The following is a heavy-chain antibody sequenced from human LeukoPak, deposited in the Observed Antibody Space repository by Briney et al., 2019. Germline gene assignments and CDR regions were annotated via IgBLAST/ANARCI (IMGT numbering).Heavy chain of an antibody. V-gene: IGHV3-7*01. CDR1: GFTFSSYW. Sequence: GSLRLSCAASGFTFSSYWMSWVRQAPGKGLEWVANIKQDGSEKYYVDSVKGRFTISRDNAKNSLYLQMNSLRAEDTAVYYCTRDPETHLWLEGYWGQGTLVTVSS. D-gene: IGHD5-18*01. CDR2: IKQDGSEK. J-gene: IGHJ4*02. CDR3: TRDPETHLWLEGY.